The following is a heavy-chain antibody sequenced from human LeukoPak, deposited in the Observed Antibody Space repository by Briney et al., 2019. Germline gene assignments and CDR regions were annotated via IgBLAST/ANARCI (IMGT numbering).Heavy chain of an antibody. CDR3: ARDKATATTPSFDY. V-gene: IGHV1-2*02. CDR1: GYTFTGYY. J-gene: IGHJ4*02. Sequence: GASVKVSCKASGYTFTGYYLHWVRQAPGQGLEWMGWINCNSGGTNYAQKFQGRVTMTRDTSISTVYMELSRLIFDDTAVYYCARDKATATTPSFDYWGQGTQVTVSS. CDR2: INCNSGGT. D-gene: IGHD4-17*01.